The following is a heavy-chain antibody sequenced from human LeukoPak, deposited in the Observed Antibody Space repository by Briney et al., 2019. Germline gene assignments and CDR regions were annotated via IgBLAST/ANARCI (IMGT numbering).Heavy chain of an antibody. CDR3: TTWVGAHFDF. D-gene: IGHD1-26*01. Sequence: GGSLRLSCAASGFTVSSNYMSWVRQAPGKGLEWVSVIYAGGSTHYADSVKGRFTISRDNSKNTLYLQVNSLRAEDTAVYFCTTWVGAHFDFWGQGTLVTVSS. V-gene: IGHV3-66*01. CDR1: GFTVSSNY. J-gene: IGHJ4*02. CDR2: IYAGGST.